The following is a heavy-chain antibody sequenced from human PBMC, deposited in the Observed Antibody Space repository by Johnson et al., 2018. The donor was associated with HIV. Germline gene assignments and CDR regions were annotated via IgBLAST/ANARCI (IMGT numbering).Heavy chain of an antibody. CDR3: ARDADAFDI. CDR1: GFTFNSYT. J-gene: IGHJ3*02. CDR2: VSYDGSNK. Sequence: QVQLVESGGGVVQPGRSLRLSCAASGFTFNSYTMHWVRQAPGKGLEWVAVVSYDGSNKYYADSVKGRFTISRDNSKNTLYLQMNSLRAEDTAVYYCARDADAFDIWGQGTMVTVSS. V-gene: IGHV3-30-3*01.